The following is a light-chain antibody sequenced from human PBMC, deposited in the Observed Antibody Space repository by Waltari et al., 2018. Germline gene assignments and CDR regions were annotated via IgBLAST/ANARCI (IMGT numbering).Light chain of an antibody. CDR1: QTISYW. CDR3: QHYIHYPYT. J-gene: IGKJ2*01. V-gene: IGKV1-5*03. Sequence: DVQMTQSPSTLSASVGDRVTIICRASQTISYWLAWFQQKPGKAPKLLIYRASSLPTGVPSRFSGSGSGTEFALTISSLQPDDFATYYCQHYIHYPYTFGQGTKLEIK. CDR2: RAS.